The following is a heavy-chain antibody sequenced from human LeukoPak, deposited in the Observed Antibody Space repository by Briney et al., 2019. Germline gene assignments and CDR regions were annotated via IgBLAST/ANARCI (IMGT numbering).Heavy chain of an antibody. CDR2: ISTVSTYI. CDR3: ARDGSGFYLYNYMDV. D-gene: IGHD6-25*01. CDR1: GFTFSDYS. J-gene: IGHJ6*03. Sequence: GGSLRLSCAPSGFTFSDYSMNWVRQAPGKGLEWVASISTVSTYIFYADSVKGRFTISRDNVRNSLYLQMSSLGAEDTAVYYCARDGSGFYLYNYMDVWGKGTTFTVSS. V-gene: IGHV3-21*01.